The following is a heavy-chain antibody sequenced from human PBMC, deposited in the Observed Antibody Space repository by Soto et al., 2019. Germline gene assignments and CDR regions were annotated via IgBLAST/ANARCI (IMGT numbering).Heavy chain of an antibody. CDR1: GLTFDDYV. CDR3: AKDTYYDSSGTQGSFDY. J-gene: IGHJ4*02. V-gene: IGHV3-9*01. CDR2: ISWNSGSI. D-gene: IGHD3-22*01. Sequence: GGSLRLSCAASGLTFDDYVMHWVRQAPGKGLEWVSGISWNSGSIGYGDSVKGRFTISRDNAKNSLYLQMNSLRAEDTGFYYCAKDTYYDSSGTQGSFDYWGQGTLVTVSS.